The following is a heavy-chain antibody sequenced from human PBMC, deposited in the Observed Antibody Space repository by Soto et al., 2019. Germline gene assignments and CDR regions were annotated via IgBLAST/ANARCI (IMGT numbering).Heavy chain of an antibody. CDR3: ARALEEAAMAYYGMDV. V-gene: IGHV4-59*01. J-gene: IGHJ6*02. CDR1: GGSISSYY. D-gene: IGHD2-2*01. Sequence: SETLSLTCTVSGGSISSYYWSWIRQPPGKGLEWIGYIYYSGSTNYNPSLKSRVTISVDTSKNQFSLKLSSVTAADTAVYYCARALEEAAMAYYGMDVWGQGTTVTVSS. CDR2: IYYSGST.